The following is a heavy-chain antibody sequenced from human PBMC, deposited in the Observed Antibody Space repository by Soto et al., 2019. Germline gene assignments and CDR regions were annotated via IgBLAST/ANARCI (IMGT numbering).Heavy chain of an antibody. CDR1: GFTFSSYA. CDR2: ISYDGSNK. V-gene: IGHV3-30-3*01. D-gene: IGHD2-2*02. J-gene: IGHJ6*02. Sequence: GGSLRLSCAASGFTFSSYAMHWVRQAPGKGLEWVAVISYDGSNKYYAEYVKGRFTISRDNSKNTLYLQMNSLRAEDTALYYCAIDLDCSSTSCYRVVDYYYGMDVWGQGTTVTVSS. CDR3: AIDLDCSSTSCYRVVDYYYGMDV.